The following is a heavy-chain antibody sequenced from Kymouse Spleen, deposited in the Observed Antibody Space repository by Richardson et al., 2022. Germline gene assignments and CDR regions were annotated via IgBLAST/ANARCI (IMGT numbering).Heavy chain of an antibody. CDR1: GGSISSSSYY. CDR3: AREVSSGYYGMDV. CDR2: IYYSGST. Sequence: QLQLQESGPGLVKPSETLSLTCTVSGGSISSSSYYWGWIRQPPGKGLEWIGSIYYSGSTYYNPSLKSRVTISVDTSKNQFSLKLSSVTAADTAVYYCAREVSSGYYGMDVWGQGTTVTVSS. D-gene: IGHD6-19*01. J-gene: IGHJ6*02. V-gene: IGHV4-39*01.